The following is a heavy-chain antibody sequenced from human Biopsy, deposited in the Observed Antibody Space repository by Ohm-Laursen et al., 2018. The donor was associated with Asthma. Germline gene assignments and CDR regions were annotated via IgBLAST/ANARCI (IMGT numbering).Heavy chain of an antibody. V-gene: IGHV3-30*01. CDR3: VRDGTDDAFDI. CDR1: GFSFSNFA. CDR2: ISKDASTQ. D-gene: IGHD1-1*01. Sequence: SLRLSCAATGFSFSNFAIHWVRQALGKGLEWVGVISKDASTQDYADSVKGRFTMARDNSKNTLDLQMNSLREEDTAVYYCVRDGTDDAFDIWGQGTVVSVSS. J-gene: IGHJ3*02.